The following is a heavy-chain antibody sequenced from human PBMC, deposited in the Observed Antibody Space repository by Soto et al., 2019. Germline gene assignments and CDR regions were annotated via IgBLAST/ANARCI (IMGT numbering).Heavy chain of an antibody. V-gene: IGHV3-74*01. J-gene: IGHJ6*02. CDR3: ARPGYSNYGPGVDV. Sequence: GGSLRLSCTASGFPFIVYWMHWVRQAPGKGLVWVSRIDSDGSTTSYADSVKGRFTISRDNAKSTLYLQMNSLRAEDTAVYYCARPGYSNYGPGVDVWGQGTTVTVSS. D-gene: IGHD4-4*01. CDR1: GFPFIVYW. CDR2: IDSDGSTT.